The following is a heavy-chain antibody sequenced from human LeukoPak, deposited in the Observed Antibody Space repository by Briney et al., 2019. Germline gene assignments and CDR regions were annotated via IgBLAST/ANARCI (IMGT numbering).Heavy chain of an antibody. CDR3: ARGTSYYYDSSGYYPPYFGY. CDR2: IYYSGST. D-gene: IGHD3-22*01. CDR1: GGSISSYY. Sequence: PSETLSLTCTVSGGSISSYYWSWIRQPPGKGLEWIGYIYYSGSTNYNPSLKSRVTISVDTSKNQFSLKLSSVTAADTAVYYCARGTSYYYDSSGYYPPYFGYWGQGTLVTVSS. V-gene: IGHV4-59*01. J-gene: IGHJ4*02.